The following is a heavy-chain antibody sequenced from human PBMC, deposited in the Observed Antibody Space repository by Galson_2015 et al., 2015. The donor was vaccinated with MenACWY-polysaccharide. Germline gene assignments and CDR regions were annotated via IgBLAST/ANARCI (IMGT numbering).Heavy chain of an antibody. D-gene: IGHD2-2*01. V-gene: IGHV3-30-3*01. J-gene: IGHJ6*02. CDR2: ISYDETNK. CDR1: GFTFNSYA. Sequence: SLRLSCAASGFTFNSYAMHWVRQAPGKGLEWVAVISYDETNKYYADSVEGRFTIFRDNSKNTLYLQMNSLRAEDAAVHYCARDYCSRTSCYGLDVWGQGTTVIVAS. CDR3: ARDYCSRTSCYGLDV.